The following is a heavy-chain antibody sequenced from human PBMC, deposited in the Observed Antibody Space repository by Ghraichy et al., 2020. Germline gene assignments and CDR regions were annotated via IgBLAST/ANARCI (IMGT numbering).Heavy chain of an antibody. CDR2: ISGSGGST. CDR3: AKGLLPHPAGWQTYGSGSNSFNAFDI. V-gene: IGHV3-23*01. D-gene: IGHD3-10*01. CDR1: GFTFSSYA. Sequence: GESLNISCAASGFTFSSYAMSWVRQAPGKGLEWVSAISGSGGSTYYADSVKGRFTISRDNSKNTLYLQMNSLRAEDTAVYYCAKGLLPHPAGWQTYGSGSNSFNAFDIWGKGKMVTV. J-gene: IGHJ3*02.